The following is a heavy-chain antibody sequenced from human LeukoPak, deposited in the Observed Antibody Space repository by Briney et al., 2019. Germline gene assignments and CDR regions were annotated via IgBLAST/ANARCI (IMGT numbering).Heavy chain of an antibody. CDR1: GYSFTNYW. Sequence: GESLKISCKGSGYSFTNYWIGWVRQMPGKGLEWMGIIYPRDSDTKYSPSFQGQVTISVDKSISTAYLHWNSLKASDTAIYYCVLVLILPHEFDIWGQGTMVTVSS. V-gene: IGHV5-51*01. CDR2: IYPRDSDT. D-gene: IGHD3-22*01. J-gene: IGHJ3*02. CDR3: VLVLILPHEFDI.